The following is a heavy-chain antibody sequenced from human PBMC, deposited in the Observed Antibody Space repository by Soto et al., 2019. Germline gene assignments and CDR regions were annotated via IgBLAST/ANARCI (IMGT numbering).Heavy chain of an antibody. Sequence: QVQLQESGPGLVKPSETLSLTCTVSGGSISSYYWSWIRQPPGKGLEWNGYIYYSGSTNYNPSLKSRVTISVDTSKNQFSLKLSSVTAADPAVYYCARVRWLRADYWGQGTLVTVSS. J-gene: IGHJ4*02. V-gene: IGHV4-59*08. CDR1: GGSISSYY. CDR3: ARVRWLRADY. CDR2: IYYSGST. D-gene: IGHD5-12*01.